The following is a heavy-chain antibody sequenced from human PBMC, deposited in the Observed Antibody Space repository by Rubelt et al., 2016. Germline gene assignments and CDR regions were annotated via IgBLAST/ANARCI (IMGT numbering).Heavy chain of an antibody. Sequence: AMHWVRQAPGKGLEWVSGISWNSGSIGYADSVKGRFTISRDNAKNSLYLQMNSLRAEDTALYYCARGGGSTVTTGVFDYWGQGTLVTVSS. J-gene: IGHJ4*02. CDR3: ARGGGSTVTTGVFDY. D-gene: IGHD4-17*01. CDR2: ISWNSGSI. CDR1: A. V-gene: IGHV3-9*01.